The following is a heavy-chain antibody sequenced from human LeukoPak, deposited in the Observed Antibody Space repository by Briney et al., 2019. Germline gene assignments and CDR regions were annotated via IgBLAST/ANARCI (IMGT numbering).Heavy chain of an antibody. CDR1: GFTFSSYA. Sequence: GGSLRLSCAASGFTFSSYAMHWVRQAPGKGLEWVAVISYDGSNKYYADSVKGRFTISRDNSKNTLYLQMNSLRAEDTAVYYCARDMDYGGNSGSGYWGQGTLVTVSS. V-gene: IGHV3-30-3*01. CDR3: ARDMDYGGNSGSGY. J-gene: IGHJ4*02. CDR2: ISYDGSNK. D-gene: IGHD4-23*01.